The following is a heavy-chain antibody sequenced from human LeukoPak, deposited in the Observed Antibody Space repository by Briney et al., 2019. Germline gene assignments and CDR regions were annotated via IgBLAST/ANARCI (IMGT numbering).Heavy chain of an antibody. J-gene: IGHJ4*02. V-gene: IGHV4-4*07. CDR2: IYTSGST. CDR3: ARVGRPGIAAADPTQFDY. Sequence: SETLSLTCTVSGGSISSYYWSWIRQPAGKGLEWIGRIYTSGSTNYNPSLKSRVTISVDTSKNQFSLKLSSVTAADTAVYYCARVGRPGIAAADPTQFDYWGQGTLVTVSS. D-gene: IGHD6-13*01. CDR1: GGSISSYY.